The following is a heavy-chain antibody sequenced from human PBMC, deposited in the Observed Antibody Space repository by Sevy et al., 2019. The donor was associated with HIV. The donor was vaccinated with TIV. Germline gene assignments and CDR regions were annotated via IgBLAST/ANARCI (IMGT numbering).Heavy chain of an antibody. CDR1: EFAFSGYW. D-gene: IGHD4-17*01. CDR3: ARPAHGDYAALDY. Sequence: GGSLRLSCAASEFAFSGYWMSWVRQAPGKGLEWVANINQDGSEKYFADSVKGRFTISRDNAKNSLYLQMNSLRAEDTAVYYCARPAHGDYAALDYWGQGTLVTVSS. J-gene: IGHJ4*02. V-gene: IGHV3-7*01. CDR2: INQDGSEK.